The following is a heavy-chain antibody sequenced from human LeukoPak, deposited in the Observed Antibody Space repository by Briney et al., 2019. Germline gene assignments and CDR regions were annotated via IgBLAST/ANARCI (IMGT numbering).Heavy chain of an antibody. CDR2: IYHTGST. CDR3: ARGDGSGSGRWFDP. D-gene: IGHD3-10*01. Sequence: PSETLSLTCTVSGASISSGTYSWSWIRQPPGEGLEWIGYIYHTGSTYYNPSLKGRATISVDRSKNQFSLNLNFVTAADTALYYCARGDGSGSGRWFDPWGQGTLITVSS. CDR1: GASISSGTYS. J-gene: IGHJ5*02. V-gene: IGHV4-30-2*01.